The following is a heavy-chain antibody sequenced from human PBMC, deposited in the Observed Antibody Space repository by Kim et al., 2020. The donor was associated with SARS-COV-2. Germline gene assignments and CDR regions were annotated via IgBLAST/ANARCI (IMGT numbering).Heavy chain of an antibody. CDR2: GAAT. CDR3: VRELSN. V-gene: IGHV3-11*01. Sequence: GAATNHADSVNGRYTISKNNAKKSLSLQKNSLTPEDTAVYYCVRELSNWGQGTLVTVSS. J-gene: IGHJ4*02.